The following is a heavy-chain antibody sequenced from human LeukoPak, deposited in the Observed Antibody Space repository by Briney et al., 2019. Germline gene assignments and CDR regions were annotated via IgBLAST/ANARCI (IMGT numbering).Heavy chain of an antibody. CDR1: GGSISSGGYS. Sequence: SETLSLTCAVSGGSISSGGYSWSWIRQPPGKGLEWIGYIYYSGSTYYNPSLKSRVTISVDTSKNQFSLKLSSVTAADTAVYYCARVQSRLSWFDPWGQGTLVTVSS. J-gene: IGHJ5*02. V-gene: IGHV4-30-4*07. CDR2: IYYSGST. CDR3: ARVQSRLSWFDP.